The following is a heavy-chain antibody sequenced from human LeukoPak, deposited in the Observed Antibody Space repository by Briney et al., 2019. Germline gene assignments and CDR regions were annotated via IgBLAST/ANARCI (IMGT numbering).Heavy chain of an antibody. V-gene: IGHV3-48*02. D-gene: IGHD3-10*01. J-gene: IGHJ6*02. CDR2: ISDSSTLT. CDR3: AKVIRGGYGMDV. Sequence: GGSLRLSCAASGFTFSSFGMNWVRQAPGKGLEWVSYISDSSTLTYYADSVKGRFTISRDSAKSSLSLQLNSLRDEDTAVYFCAKVIRGGYGMDVWGQGTTVTVSS. CDR1: GFTFSSFG.